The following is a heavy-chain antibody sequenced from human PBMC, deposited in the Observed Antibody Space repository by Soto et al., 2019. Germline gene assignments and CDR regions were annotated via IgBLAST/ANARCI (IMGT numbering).Heavy chain of an antibody. CDR2: INYSGTT. CDR3: ARGVSGKGDSFDY. J-gene: IGHJ4*02. CDR1: GGSFSGYY. D-gene: IGHD3-10*01. V-gene: IGHV4-34*01. Sequence: QVQLQQWGAGLLKPSETLSLTCAVYGGSFSGYYCSWIRQPPGKGLEWIGEINYSGTTNYSPSLKSRVTISVDTSKKQRSRTLSTVTAADTAVYYCARGVSGKGDSFDYWGQGTLVTVSS.